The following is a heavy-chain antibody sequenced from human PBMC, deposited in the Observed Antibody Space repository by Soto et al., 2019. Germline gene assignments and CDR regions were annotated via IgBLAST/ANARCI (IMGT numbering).Heavy chain of an antibody. D-gene: IGHD3-9*01. CDR3: ATGPYFDGLDNPDHALEV. V-gene: IGHV3-48*01. J-gene: IGHJ3*01. CDR1: GFTFRNYD. Sequence: EVQLVESGGGLVQPGGSLRLSCAASGFTFRNYDMNWVRQAPGKGLEWVSYISGGGGIFYYTDSVRDRFTISRDNAKKSRSQQLNSRRVKDTAVYFCATGPYFDGLDNPDHALEVWGQGTKVTVSS. CDR2: ISGGGGIF.